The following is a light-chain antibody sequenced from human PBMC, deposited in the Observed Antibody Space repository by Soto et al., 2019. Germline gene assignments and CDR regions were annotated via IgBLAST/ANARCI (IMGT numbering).Light chain of an antibody. CDR3: SSYTVSGTVV. CDR1: TSDIGGYNY. Sequence: QSALTQPASVSGSPGQSITISCSGTTSDIGGYNYVSWYQQHPDKAPKFMIYDVSNRPSGVSNRFSGSMSGNTASLTISGLQAEDEADYYCSSYTVSGTVVFGGGTKLTVL. J-gene: IGLJ2*01. V-gene: IGLV2-14*01. CDR2: DVS.